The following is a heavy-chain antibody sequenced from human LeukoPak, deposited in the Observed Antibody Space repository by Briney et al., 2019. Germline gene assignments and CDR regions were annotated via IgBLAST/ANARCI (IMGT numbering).Heavy chain of an antibody. CDR1: GFLFRTYS. Sequence: GGSLRLSCAASGFLFRTYSMNWVRQAPGKGLEWVSYISSSSTTIYYADSVEGRFTISRDNVKNSLYLQMNSLRVDDTAVYYCAKDHYGSGPWYFDLWGRGTLVTVSS. CDR2: ISSSSTTI. D-gene: IGHD3-10*01. CDR3: AKDHYGSGPWYFDL. J-gene: IGHJ2*01. V-gene: IGHV3-48*01.